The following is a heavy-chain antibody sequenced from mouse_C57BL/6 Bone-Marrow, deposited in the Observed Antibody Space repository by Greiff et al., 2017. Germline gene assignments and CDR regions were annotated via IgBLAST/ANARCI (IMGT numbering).Heavy chain of an antibody. CDR1: GFTFSDYY. V-gene: IGHV5-12*01. Sequence: EVKVVESGGGLVQPGGSLKLSCAASGFTFSDYYMYWVRQTPEKRLEWVAYISNGGGSTYYPDTVKGRFTISRDNAKNTLYLQMSRLKSEDTAMYYCANRNWDGRDYFDYWGQGTTLTVSS. CDR2: ISNGGGST. D-gene: IGHD4-1*01. J-gene: IGHJ2*01. CDR3: ANRNWDGRDYFDY.